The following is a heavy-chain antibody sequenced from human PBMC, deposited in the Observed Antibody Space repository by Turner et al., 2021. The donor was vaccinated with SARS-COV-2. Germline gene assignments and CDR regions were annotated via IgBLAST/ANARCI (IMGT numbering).Heavy chain of an antibody. Sequence: EVQLVESGRGLVKPGGSVRLSCAASGFTFSTYSMNWVRQAPGKGLEWVSSISSSSTYIYYADSVKGRFTISRDNAKNSLYLQMNSLRAEDTAVYYCARYRRDYDFWSGAYGMGGMDVWGQGTTVTVSS. CDR3: ARYRRDYDFWSGAYGMGGMDV. J-gene: IGHJ6*02. CDR1: GFTFSTYS. CDR2: ISSSSTYI. V-gene: IGHV3-21*01. D-gene: IGHD3-3*01.